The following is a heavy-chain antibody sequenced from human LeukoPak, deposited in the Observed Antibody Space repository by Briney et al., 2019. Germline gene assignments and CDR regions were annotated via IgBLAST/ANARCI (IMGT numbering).Heavy chain of an antibody. J-gene: IGHJ6*02. CDR3: ARGVIAGLAARPYYYYGMDV. CDR1: GGSFSGYY. V-gene: IGHV4-34*01. CDR2: INHSGST. D-gene: IGHD6-6*01. Sequence: PSETLSLTCAVYGGSFSGYYWSWIRQPPGKGLEWIGEINHSGSTNYNPSLKSRVTISVDTSKNQFSLKLSSVTAADTAVYYCARGVIAGLAARPYYYYGMDVWGQGTTVTVSS.